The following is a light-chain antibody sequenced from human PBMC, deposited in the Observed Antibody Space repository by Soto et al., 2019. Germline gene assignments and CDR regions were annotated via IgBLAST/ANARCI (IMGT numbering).Light chain of an antibody. J-gene: IGKJ2*01. CDR3: QQRSGWPS. CDR2: DAS. CDR1: QSVGSY. Sequence: EVVLTQSPATLSLSPGERATLSCWASQSVGSYLAWYQQKLGQAPRLLIYDASNRATGIPARFSGSGSGTDFTLTISSLEPEDFAGYYCQQRSGWPSFGQGTKLEIK. V-gene: IGKV3-11*01.